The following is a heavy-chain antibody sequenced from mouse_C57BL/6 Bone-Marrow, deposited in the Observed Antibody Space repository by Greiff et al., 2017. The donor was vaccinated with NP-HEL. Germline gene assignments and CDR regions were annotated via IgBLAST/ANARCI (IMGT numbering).Heavy chain of an antibody. V-gene: IGHV1-19*01. Sequence: EVQLQQSGPVLVKPGASVKMSCKASGYTFTDYYMNWVKQSHGKSLEWIGGINPYNGGTSYNQKFKGKATLTVDKSSSTAYMELNSLTSEDSADYYCASASNGAWFAYWGQGTLVTVSA. CDR3: ASASNGAWFAY. CDR1: GYTFTDYY. D-gene: IGHD2-5*01. J-gene: IGHJ3*01. CDR2: INPYNGGT.